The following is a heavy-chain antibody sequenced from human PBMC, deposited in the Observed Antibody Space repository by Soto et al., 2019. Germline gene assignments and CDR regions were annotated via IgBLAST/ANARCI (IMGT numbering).Heavy chain of an antibody. CDR3: AKLRGGPRIFYFDY. J-gene: IGHJ4*02. CDR2: ISGSGGST. CDR1: GFTFSSYA. D-gene: IGHD3-10*01. V-gene: IGHV3-23*01. Sequence: TGGSLRLSCAASGFTFSSYAMSWVRQAPGKGLEWVSAISGSGGSTYYADSVKGRFTISRDNSKNTLYLQMNSLRAEDTAVYYCAKLRGGPRIFYFDYWGQGTLVTVSS.